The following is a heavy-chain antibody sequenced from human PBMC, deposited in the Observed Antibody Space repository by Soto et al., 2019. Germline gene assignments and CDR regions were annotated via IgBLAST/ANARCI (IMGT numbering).Heavy chain of an antibody. J-gene: IGHJ3*02. D-gene: IGHD2-8*01. Sequence: PGGSLRLSCAASGFTFSSYWMSWVRQAPGKGLEWVANIKQDGSEKYYVDSVKGRFTISRDNAKNSLYLQMNSLRAEDTAVYYCARDPDDILLMVYVVGAFDIWGQGTMVTVSS. CDR3: ARDPDDILLMVYVVGAFDI. CDR2: IKQDGSEK. V-gene: IGHV3-7*01. CDR1: GFTFSSYW.